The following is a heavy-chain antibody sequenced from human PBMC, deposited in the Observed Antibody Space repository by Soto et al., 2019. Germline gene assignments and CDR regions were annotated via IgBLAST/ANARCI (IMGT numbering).Heavy chain of an antibody. D-gene: IGHD2-21*02. CDR3: ATLVTATNYYYYYGMDV. J-gene: IGHJ6*02. CDR2: FDPEDGGT. CDR1: GYTLTELS. V-gene: IGHV1-24*01. Sequence: ASVKVSCKVSGYTLTELSMHWVRQAPGKGLEWMGGFDPEDGGTIYAQKFQGRVTMTEDTSTDTAYMELSSLRSEDTAVYYCATLVTATNYYYYYGMDVWGQGTTVTVSS.